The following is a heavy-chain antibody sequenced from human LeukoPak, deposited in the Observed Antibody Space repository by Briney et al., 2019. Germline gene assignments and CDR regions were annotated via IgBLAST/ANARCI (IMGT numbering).Heavy chain of an antibody. CDR3: ASYSSSWSENYFDY. V-gene: IGHV4-39*07. J-gene: IGHJ4*02. CDR2: IYYSGST. Sequence: PSETLSLTCTVSGGSISSYYWGWIRQPPGKGLEWIGSIYYSGSTYYNPSLKSRVTISVDTSKNQFSLKLSPVTAADTAVYYCASYSSSWSENYFDYWGQGTLVTVSS. CDR1: GGSISSYY. D-gene: IGHD6-13*01.